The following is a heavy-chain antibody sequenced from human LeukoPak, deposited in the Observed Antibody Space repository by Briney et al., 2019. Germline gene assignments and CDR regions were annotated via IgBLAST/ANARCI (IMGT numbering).Heavy chain of an antibody. CDR1: GFTVSSNF. CDR3: ARRPAQTFYYFDY. D-gene: IGHD3-3*02. V-gene: IGHV3-66*04. J-gene: IGHJ4*02. Sequence: PGGSLRLSCAASGFTVSSNFMSWVRQAPGKGLGWVSVIYSGGSTYYADSVKGRFTISRDNSKNTLYLQMNSLRAEDTAVYYCARRPAQTFYYFDYWGQGTLVTVSS. CDR2: IYSGGST.